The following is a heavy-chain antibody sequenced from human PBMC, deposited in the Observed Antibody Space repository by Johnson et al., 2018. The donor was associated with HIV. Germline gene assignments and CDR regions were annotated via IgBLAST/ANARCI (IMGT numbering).Heavy chain of an antibody. CDR2: ISYDGSDD. J-gene: IGHJ3*02. D-gene: IGHD4-17*01. CDR3: ANGGGYQLRESDAFDI. Sequence: QVQLVESGGGVVQPGRSLRLSCAASGFTFASYGMHWVRQGPGKGLEWVAFISYDGSDDYYADSVKGRFTISRDNSKNTLYLQMNNLRPEDTAVYYCANGGGYQLRESDAFDIWGQGTKVTVSS. V-gene: IGHV3-30*18. CDR1: GFTFASYG.